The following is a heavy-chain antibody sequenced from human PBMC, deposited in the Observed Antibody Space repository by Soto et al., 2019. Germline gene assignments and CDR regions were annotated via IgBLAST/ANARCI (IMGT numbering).Heavy chain of an antibody. J-gene: IGHJ6*03. Sequence: PGESLKISCKGSGYSFTSYWIGWVRQMPGKGLEWMGIIYPGDSDTRYSPSFQGQVTISADKSISTAYLQWSSLKASDTAMYYCARHVYSNYDYYYYYYMDGWGKGTTVTVSS. CDR2: IYPGDSDT. CDR1: GYSFTSYW. D-gene: IGHD4-4*01. CDR3: ARHVYSNYDYYYYYYMDG. V-gene: IGHV5-51*01.